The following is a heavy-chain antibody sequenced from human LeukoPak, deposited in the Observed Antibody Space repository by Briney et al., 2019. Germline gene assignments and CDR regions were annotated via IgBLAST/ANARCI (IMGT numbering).Heavy chain of an antibody. V-gene: IGHV1-18*01. CDR2: ISAYNGNT. J-gene: IGHJ4*02. Sequence: ASVKVSCKASGYTFTSYGISWVRQAPGQGLEWMGWISAYNGNTNYAQKLQGRVTMTTDTSTSTAYMELRSLRSDDTAVYYCARDPPVYCSGGSCYGDYRGQGTLVTVSS. CDR3: ARDPPVYCSGGSCYGDY. D-gene: IGHD2-15*01. CDR1: GYTFTSYG.